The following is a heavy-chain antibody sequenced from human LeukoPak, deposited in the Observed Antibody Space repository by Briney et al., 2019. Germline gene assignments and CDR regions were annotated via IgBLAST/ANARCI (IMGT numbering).Heavy chain of an antibody. D-gene: IGHD6-19*01. V-gene: IGHV3-43*02. CDR2: ISGDGTSS. J-gene: IGHJ5*02. CDR1: GFTFDDYA. CDR3: GKDRAAIAVAGTAVDT. Sequence: GGSLRPSCVASGFTFDDYAMHWVRQAPGKGLEWVSLISGDGTSSYYADSVSGRFTITRDNSRNSLYLQMSSLRSEDTALYYCGKDRAAIAVAGTAVDTWGQGTLVAVSS.